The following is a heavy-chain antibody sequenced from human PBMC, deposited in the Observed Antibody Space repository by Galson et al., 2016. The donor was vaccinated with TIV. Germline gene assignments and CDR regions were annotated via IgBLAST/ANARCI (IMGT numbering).Heavy chain of an antibody. J-gene: IGHJ5*02. CDR2: TYYRSKWYN. V-gene: IGHV6-1*01. CDR3: ARGPHPSNIVLRGPPPNWFDP. Sequence: CAISGDSVSSNRAAWNWIRQSPSRGPEWLGRTYYRSKWYNDYALSVKSRITINIDTSKNQVSLQLNSVTPEDTAVYYGARGPHPSNIVLRGPPPNWFDPWGQGTLVTVSS. D-gene: IGHD3-10*01. CDR1: GDSVSSNRAA.